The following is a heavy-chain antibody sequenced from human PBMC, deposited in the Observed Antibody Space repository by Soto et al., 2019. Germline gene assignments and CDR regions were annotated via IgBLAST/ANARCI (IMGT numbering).Heavy chain of an antibody. D-gene: IGHD6-19*01. CDR3: ARGAIAVAGTFDY. CDR2: IVPIFGTA. V-gene: IGHV1-69*06. CDR1: GGTFSSYA. Sequence: GASVKVSCKASGGTFSSYAISWVRQAPGQGLEWMGGIVPIFGTANYAQKFQGRVTISADKSKNQFSLQLNSVTPEDTAVYYCARGAIAVAGTFDYWGQGTLVTVAS. J-gene: IGHJ4*02.